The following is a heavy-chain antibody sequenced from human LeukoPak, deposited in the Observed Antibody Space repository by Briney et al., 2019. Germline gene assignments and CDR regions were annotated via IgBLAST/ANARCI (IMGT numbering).Heavy chain of an antibody. J-gene: IGHJ4*02. D-gene: IGHD6-13*01. CDR1: GFTFSSYA. CDR3: AKSYSSSWSPFFDY. Sequence: GGSLRLSCAASGFTFSSYAMSWVRQAPGKGLEWVSAISGSGGSTYYADSVKGRFTISRDNSKNTLYLQMNSPRAEDTAVYYCAKSYSSSWSPFFDYWGQGTLVTVSS. V-gene: IGHV3-23*01. CDR2: ISGSGGST.